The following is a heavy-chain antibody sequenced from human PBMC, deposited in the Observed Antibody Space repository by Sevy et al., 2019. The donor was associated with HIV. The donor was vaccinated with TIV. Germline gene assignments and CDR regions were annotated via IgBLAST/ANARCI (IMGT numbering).Heavy chain of an antibody. J-gene: IGHJ4*02. CDR2: IYWDDDK. CDR1: GFSISTNGVG. V-gene: IGHV2-5*02. Sequence: SGPTLVTPTETLTLTCSFSGFSISTNGVGVGWIRQPPGKALEWLAFIYWDDDKRYSPCLKSRLTITKDTSKNQLVLTMSIMDPVDTATYYGAHRAIRSVGWDSGHFDYWGQGTLVTVSS. D-gene: IGHD6-19*01. CDR3: AHRAIRSVGWDSGHFDY.